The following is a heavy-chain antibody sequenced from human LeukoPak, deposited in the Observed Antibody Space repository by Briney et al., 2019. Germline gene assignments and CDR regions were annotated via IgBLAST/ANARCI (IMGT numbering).Heavy chain of an antibody. D-gene: IGHD3-22*01. J-gene: IGHJ6*03. V-gene: IGHV4-61*02. Sequence: PSQTLSLTCTVSGGSISSGSYYWSWIRQPAGKGLEWIGRIYTSGSTNYNPSLESRVTISVDTSKNQFSLKLSSVTAADTAVYYCARDYYDPHFYYYYYMDVWGKGTTVTVSS. CDR1: GGSISSGSYY. CDR3: ARDYYDPHFYYYYYMDV. CDR2: IYTSGST.